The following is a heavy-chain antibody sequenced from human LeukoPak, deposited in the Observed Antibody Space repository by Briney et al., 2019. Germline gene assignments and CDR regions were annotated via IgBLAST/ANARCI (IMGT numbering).Heavy chain of an antibody. CDR2: ISSSGSYI. Sequence: GGSLRLSCAASGFTFSSYSMNWVRQAPGKGLEWVSCISSSGSYIYYADSVKGRFTISRDNAKNSLYLHMDRLRAEDTAVYYCARDEYASSPGYFDYWGQGTLVTVSS. D-gene: IGHD6-6*01. J-gene: IGHJ4*02. CDR1: GFTFSSYS. CDR3: ARDEYASSPGYFDY. V-gene: IGHV3-21*01.